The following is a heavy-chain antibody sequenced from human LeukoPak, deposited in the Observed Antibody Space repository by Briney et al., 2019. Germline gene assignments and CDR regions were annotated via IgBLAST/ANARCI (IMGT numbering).Heavy chain of an antibody. Sequence: PSETLSLTCTVSGGSISSYYWSWIRQPPGKGLEWIGYIYYSGSTNYNPSLKSRVTISVDTSKNQFSLKLSSVTAADTAVYYCARGYDWLPACFDYWGQGTLVTVSS. CDR2: IYYSGST. CDR3: ARGYDWLPACFDY. CDR1: GGSISSYY. J-gene: IGHJ4*02. D-gene: IGHD3-9*01. V-gene: IGHV4-59*01.